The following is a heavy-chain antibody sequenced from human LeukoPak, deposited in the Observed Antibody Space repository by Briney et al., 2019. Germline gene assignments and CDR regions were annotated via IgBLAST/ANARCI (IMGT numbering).Heavy chain of an antibody. CDR3: ARELAA. CDR2: IWPDGSNK. J-gene: IGHJ4*02. CDR1: GFAFSSYS. V-gene: IGHV3-33*01. D-gene: IGHD6-13*01. Sequence: GGSLKLSCEAAGFAFSSYSMHWVRQAPGKGLEWVAAIWPDGSNKYYANSVKGRFTISRDNSKNTLYLQMNSLRGDDTAIYYCARELAAWGQGTLVTVSS.